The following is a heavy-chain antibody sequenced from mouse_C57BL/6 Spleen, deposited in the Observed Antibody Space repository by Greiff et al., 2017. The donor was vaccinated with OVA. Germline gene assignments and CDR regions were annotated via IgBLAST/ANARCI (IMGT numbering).Heavy chain of an antibody. CDR3: ARRHYGSSYVAMDY. D-gene: IGHD1-1*01. CDR2: IYPGSGNT. CDR1: GYTFTDYY. Sequence: VQLQQSGAELVRPGASVKLSCKASGYTFTDYYINWVKQRPGQGLEWIARIYPGSGNTYYNEKFKGKATLTAEKSSSTAYMQLSSLTSEDSAVYFCARRHYGSSYVAMDYWGQGTSVTVSS. V-gene: IGHV1-76*01. J-gene: IGHJ4*01.